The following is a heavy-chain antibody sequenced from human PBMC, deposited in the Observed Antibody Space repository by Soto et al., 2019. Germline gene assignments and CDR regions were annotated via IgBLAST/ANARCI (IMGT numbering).Heavy chain of an antibody. CDR2: IYWDDDK. J-gene: IGHJ4*02. CDR1: GFSLSTSGVG. D-gene: IGHD3-22*01. CDR3: ARPGYYYDSSGYWNDDY. V-gene: IGHV2-5*02. Sequence: QITLKESGPTLVKPTQTLTLTCTFSGFSLSTSGVGVGWIRQPPGKALEWLALIYWDDDKLYSPSLKSRLTFPNDTSKNQVVLTMTNMDPVDTATYYCARPGYYYDSSGYWNDDYWGQGTLVTVSS.